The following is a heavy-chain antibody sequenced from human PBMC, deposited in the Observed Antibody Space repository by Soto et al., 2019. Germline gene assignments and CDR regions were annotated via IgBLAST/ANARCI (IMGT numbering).Heavy chain of an antibody. J-gene: IGHJ4*02. V-gene: IGHV3-21*06. Sequence: GGYLRLSCAASGFTFTRYSMNWVRQAPGKGPEWVSSISSTTNYIYYGDSMKGRFTISRDNAQNSLYLEMNSLRAEDTVVYYCARESEDLTSNFDYWGQGTLVTVSS. CDR3: ARESEDLTSNFDY. CDR2: ISSTTNYI. CDR1: GFTFTRYS.